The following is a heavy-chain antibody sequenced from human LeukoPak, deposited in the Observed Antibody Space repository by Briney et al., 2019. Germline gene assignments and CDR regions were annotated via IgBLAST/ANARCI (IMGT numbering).Heavy chain of an antibody. V-gene: IGHV4-34*01. D-gene: IGHD2-15*01. CDR2: INYGGST. CDR3: ARGQVVREY. J-gene: IGHJ4*02. CDR1: GGSFSGYY. Sequence: SETLSPTCAVSGGSFSGYYWSWIRQPPGKGLEWIGEINYGGSTNYNPSLKSRVAISVDTSKNQFSLNLSSVTAADTAVYYCARGQVVREYWGQGTQVTVSS.